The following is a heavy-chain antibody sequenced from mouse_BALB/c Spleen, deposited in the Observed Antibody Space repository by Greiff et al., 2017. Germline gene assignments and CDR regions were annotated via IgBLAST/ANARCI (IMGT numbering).Heavy chain of an antibody. Sequence: DVKLVESGGGLVQPGGSLKLSCAASGFTFSSYTMSWVRQTPEKRLEWVAYISNGGGSTYYPDTVKGRFTISRDNAKNTLYLQMSSLKSEDTAMYYCARQRYDNAMDYWGQGTSVTVSS. D-gene: IGHD2-14*01. CDR3: ARQRYDNAMDY. V-gene: IGHV5-12-2*01. CDR2: ISNGGGST. J-gene: IGHJ4*01. CDR1: GFTFSSYT.